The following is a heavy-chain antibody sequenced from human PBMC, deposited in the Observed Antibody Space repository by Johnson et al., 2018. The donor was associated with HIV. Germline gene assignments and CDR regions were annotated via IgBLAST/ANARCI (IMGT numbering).Heavy chain of an antibody. J-gene: IGHJ3*02. CDR1: GFTFSSYW. CDR2: INSDGSST. V-gene: IGHV3-74*02. CDR3: ARAPSRLRYFDWSEDAFDS. Sequence: VQLVESGGGLVQPGGSLRLSCAASGFTFSSYWMHWVRQAPGKGLVWVSRINSDGSSTSYADSVKGRFTISRDNAKNTLYLQMNSLRAEDTAVYYCARAPSRLRYFDWSEDAFDSGGQGTMVTVSS. D-gene: IGHD3-9*01.